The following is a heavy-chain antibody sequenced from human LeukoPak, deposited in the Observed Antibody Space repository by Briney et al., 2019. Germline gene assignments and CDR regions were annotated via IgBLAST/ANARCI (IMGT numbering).Heavy chain of an antibody. CDR3: ARAGDYYDSSGYPAEYFQH. D-gene: IGHD3-22*01. J-gene: IGHJ1*01. CDR1: GGTFSSYA. Sequence: SVKVSCKASGGTFSSYAISWVRQAPGQGLEWMGGIIPIFGTANYAQKFQGRVTITADKSTSTAYMELSSLRSEDTAVYYCARAGDYYDSSGYPAEYFQHWGQGTLVTVSS. V-gene: IGHV1-69*06. CDR2: IIPIFGTA.